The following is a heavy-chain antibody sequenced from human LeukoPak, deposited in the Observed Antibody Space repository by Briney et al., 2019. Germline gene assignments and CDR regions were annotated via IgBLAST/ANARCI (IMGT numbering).Heavy chain of an antibody. CDR1: GGSISSYY. V-gene: IGHV4-59*12. Sequence: SETLSLTCTVSGGSISSYYWSWIRQPPGKGLEWIGYIYYSGSTNYNPSLKSRVTISVDTSKNQFSLKLSSVTAADTAVYYCARSRGELQDIVVVPADFYYGMDVWGQGTTVTVSS. CDR3: ARSRGELQDIVVVPADFYYGMDV. D-gene: IGHD2-2*01. CDR2: IYYSGST. J-gene: IGHJ6*02.